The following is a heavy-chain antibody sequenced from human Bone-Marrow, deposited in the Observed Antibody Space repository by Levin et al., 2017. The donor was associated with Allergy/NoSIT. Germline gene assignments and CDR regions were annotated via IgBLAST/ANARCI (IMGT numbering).Heavy chain of an antibody. CDR3: AKDRLILGYCSGGSCYSGWYFDL. V-gene: IGHV3-23*01. CDR1: GFTFSSYA. Sequence: SGGSLRLSCAASGFTFSSYAMSWVRQAPGKGLEWVSAISGSGGSTYYADSVKGRFTISRDNSKNTLYLQMNSLRAEDTAVYYCAKDRLILGYCSGGSCYSGWYFDLWGRGTLVTVSS. J-gene: IGHJ2*01. CDR2: ISGSGGST. D-gene: IGHD2-15*01.